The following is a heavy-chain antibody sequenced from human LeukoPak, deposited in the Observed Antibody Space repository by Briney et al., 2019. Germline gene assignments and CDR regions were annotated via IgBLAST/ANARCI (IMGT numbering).Heavy chain of an antibody. CDR2: INHSGST. CDR1: GGSFSGYY. J-gene: IGHJ6*03. Sequence: SETLSLTCAVYGGSFSGYYWSWIRQPPGKGLEWIGEINHSGSTNYNPSLKSRVTISVDTSKNQFSLKLSSVTAADTAVYYCARGATGMVRGAPYYYYYMDVWGKGTTVTVSS. V-gene: IGHV4-34*01. CDR3: ARGATGMVRGAPYYYYYMDV. D-gene: IGHD3-10*01.